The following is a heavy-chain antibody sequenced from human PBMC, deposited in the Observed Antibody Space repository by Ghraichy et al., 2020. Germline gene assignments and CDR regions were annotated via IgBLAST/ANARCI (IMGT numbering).Heavy chain of an antibody. CDR3: ASTTTDYGGNSEDAFDI. Sequence: SQTLSLTCTVSGGSISSYYWSWIRQPPGKGLEWIGYIYTSGSTNYNPSLQSRVTISVDTSKNQFSLKLSSVTAADTAVYYCASTTTDYGGNSEDAFDIWGQGTMVTVSS. D-gene: IGHD4-23*01. J-gene: IGHJ3*02. V-gene: IGHV4-4*09. CDR1: GGSISSYY. CDR2: IYTSGST.